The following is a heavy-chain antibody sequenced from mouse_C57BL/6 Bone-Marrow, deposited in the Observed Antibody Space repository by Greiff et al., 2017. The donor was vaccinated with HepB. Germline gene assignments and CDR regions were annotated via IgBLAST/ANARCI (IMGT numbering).Heavy chain of an antibody. J-gene: IGHJ1*03. D-gene: IGHD2-4*01. CDR2: INSDGGST. V-gene: IGHV5-2*01. CDR1: EYEFPSHD. CDR3: ARHGMITPYWYFDV. Sequence: EVKLMESGGGLVQPGESLKLSCESNEYEFPSHDMSWVRKTPEKRLELVAAINSDGGSTYYPDTMERRFIISRDNTKTTLYLQMSSLRSEYTALYYCARHGMITPYWYFDVWGTGTTVTVSS.